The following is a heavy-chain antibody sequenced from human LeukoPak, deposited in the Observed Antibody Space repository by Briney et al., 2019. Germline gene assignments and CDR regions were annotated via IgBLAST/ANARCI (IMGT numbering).Heavy chain of an antibody. CDR1: GGTFSSYA. J-gene: IGHJ6*04. CDR2: IIPIFGTA. D-gene: IGHD3-10*01. V-gene: IGHV1-69*01. Sequence: ASVKVSCKASGGTFSSYAISWVRQAPGQGLEWMGGIIPIFGTANYAQKFQGRVTITADESTSTAYMELSSLRSEDTAVYYCARAGGYYYGSGSGNCYYYYGMDVWGKGTTVTVSS. CDR3: ARAGGYYYGSGSGNCYYYYGMDV.